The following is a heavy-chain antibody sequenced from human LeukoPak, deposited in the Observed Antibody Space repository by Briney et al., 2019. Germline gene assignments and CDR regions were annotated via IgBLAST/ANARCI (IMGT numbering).Heavy chain of an antibody. D-gene: IGHD3-10*01. Sequence: GGSLRLSCAASGFTFSSYAMSWVRQAPGKGLEWVSGISGSGTTTYYADSVKGRFTISRDNSKNTLYLQMNSLRAEDTAVYYCARDRITMVRGVIGYYGMDVWGQGTTVTVSS. CDR1: GFTFSSYA. V-gene: IGHV3-23*01. CDR2: ISGSGTTT. CDR3: ARDRITMVRGVIGYYGMDV. J-gene: IGHJ6*02.